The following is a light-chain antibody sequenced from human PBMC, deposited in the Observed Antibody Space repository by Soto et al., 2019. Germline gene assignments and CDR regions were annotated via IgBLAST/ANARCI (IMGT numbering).Light chain of an antibody. V-gene: IGKV3-11*01. CDR3: QQRGDWPPLT. CDR2: DAS. CDR1: QTSPPN. Sequence: EFFLTHPPPTLSWPPGEKPPPPSRPSQTSPPNFAGNHQHPGQPPRLLIHDASNRATGVPARFSGSGSGTDFTLTISSLEPEDVAVYYCQQRGDWPPLTFGGGTKVEI. J-gene: IGKJ4*01.